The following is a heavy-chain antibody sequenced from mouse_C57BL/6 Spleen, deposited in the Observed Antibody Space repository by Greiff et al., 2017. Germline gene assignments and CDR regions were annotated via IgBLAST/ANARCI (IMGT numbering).Heavy chain of an antibody. CDR2: IDPSDSYT. Sequence: VQLQQSGAELVMPGASVKLSCKASGYTFTSYWMHWVKQRPGQGLEWIGEIDPSDSYTNYNQKFKGKSTLTVDKSSSTAYMQLSSLTSEDSAVYYCARLTGTDAMDYWGQGTSVTVSS. D-gene: IGHD4-1*01. J-gene: IGHJ4*01. CDR1: GYTFTSYW. CDR3: ARLTGTDAMDY. V-gene: IGHV1-69*01.